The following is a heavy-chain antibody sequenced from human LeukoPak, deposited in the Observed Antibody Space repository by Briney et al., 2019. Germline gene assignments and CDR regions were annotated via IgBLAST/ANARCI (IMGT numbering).Heavy chain of an antibody. Sequence: SETLSLTCAVSGDSISSGGYSWSWIRQPPGSGLEWIGYIYHSGSTYYNPSLKSRVTISVDRSKNQFSLKLSSVTAADTAVYYCARVSGTEGLDHWGQGTLVTVSS. CDR3: ARVSGTEGLDH. CDR1: GDSISSGGYS. V-gene: IGHV4-30-2*01. D-gene: IGHD1-26*01. J-gene: IGHJ4*02. CDR2: IYHSGST.